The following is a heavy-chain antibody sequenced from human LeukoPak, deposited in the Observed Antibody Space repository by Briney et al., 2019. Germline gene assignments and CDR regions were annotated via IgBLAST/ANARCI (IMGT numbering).Heavy chain of an antibody. J-gene: IGHJ5*02. CDR3: ARLAEAWSGQSWFDP. CDR2: ISAYNGNT. Sequence: ASVKVSCKASGYTFTSYGISWVRQAPGQGLEWMGWISAYNGNTNYAQKLQGRVTMTTDTSTSTAYMELRSLRSDDTAVYYCARLAEAWSGQSWFDPWGQGTLVTVSS. CDR1: GYTFTSYG. V-gene: IGHV1-18*01. D-gene: IGHD3-10*01.